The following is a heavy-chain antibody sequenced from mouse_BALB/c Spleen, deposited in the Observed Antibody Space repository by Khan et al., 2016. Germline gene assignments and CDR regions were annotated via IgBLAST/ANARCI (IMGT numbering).Heavy chain of an antibody. CDR2: INPDSSTI. CDR3: ARLYYYGCSDY. J-gene: IGHJ2*01. V-gene: IGHV4-1*02. CDR1: GFDFSRYW. D-gene: IGHD1-1*01. Sequence: EVKLLESGGGLVQPGGSLKLSCAASGFDFSRYWMSWVRQAPGKGLEWIGEINPDSSTINYMPSLKDKFIISRDNAKNTLYLQMSKVRSEDTALYYCARLYYYGCSDYWGPGTTLTVSS.